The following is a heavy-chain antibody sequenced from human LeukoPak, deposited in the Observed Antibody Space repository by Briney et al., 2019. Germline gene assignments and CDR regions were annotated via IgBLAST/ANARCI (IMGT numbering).Heavy chain of an antibody. CDR3: AADAITPDAFDI. CDR2: IVVGSGNT. Sequence: ASVKVSCTASGFTFTSSAVQWVRQARGQRLEWIGWIVVGSGNTNYAQKFQERVTITRDMSTSTAYMELSSLRSEDTAVYYCAADAITPDAFDIWGQGTMVTVSS. D-gene: IGHD1-14*01. CDR1: GFTFTSSA. J-gene: IGHJ3*02. V-gene: IGHV1-58*01.